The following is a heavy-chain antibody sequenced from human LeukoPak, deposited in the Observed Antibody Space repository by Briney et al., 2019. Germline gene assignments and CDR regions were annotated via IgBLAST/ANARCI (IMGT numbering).Heavy chain of an antibody. CDR1: GGSFSGHY. D-gene: IGHD2-21*02. CDR3: ARHGGCGGDCYPYYFDY. V-gene: IGHV4-34*01. CDR2: INQSGNT. J-gene: IGHJ4*02. Sequence: SETLSLTCAVYGGSFSGHYWSWIRQPPGKGLEWIGEINQSGNTNYNPSLKSRVIVSADTSKNQFSLKLSSVTAADTAVYYCARHGGCGGDCYPYYFDYWGQGTLVTVSS.